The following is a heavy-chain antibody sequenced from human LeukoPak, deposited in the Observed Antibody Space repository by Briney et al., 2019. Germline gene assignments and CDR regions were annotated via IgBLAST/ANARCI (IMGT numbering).Heavy chain of an antibody. J-gene: IGHJ4*02. D-gene: IGHD6-13*01. V-gene: IGHV3-23*01. CDR2: ISGGGGST. CDR1: GFTFSSYA. Sequence: GGSLRLSCAASGFTFSSYAMSWVRQAPGKGLEWVSAISGGGGSTYYADSVKGRFTISRDNSKNTLYLQMNSLRAEDTAVYYCAKRFKSIAAAGDFDYWGQGTLVTVSS. CDR3: AKRFKSIAAAGDFDY.